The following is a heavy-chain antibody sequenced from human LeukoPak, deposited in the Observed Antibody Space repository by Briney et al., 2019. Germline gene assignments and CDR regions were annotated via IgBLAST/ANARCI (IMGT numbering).Heavy chain of an antibody. CDR2: IIPIFGTA. CDR3: ASAGESYYYGMDV. V-gene: IGHV1-69*13. CDR1: GGTFSSYA. Sequence: SVKVSCKASGGTFSSYAISWVRQAPGQGLEWMGGIIPIFGTANYAQKFQGRVTITADESTSTAYMELSSLRSGDTAVYYCASAGESYYYGMDVWGQGTTVTVSS. J-gene: IGHJ6*02. D-gene: IGHD3-10*01.